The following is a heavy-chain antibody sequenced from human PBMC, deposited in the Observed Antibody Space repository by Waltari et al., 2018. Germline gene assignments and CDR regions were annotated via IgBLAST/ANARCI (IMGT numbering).Heavy chain of an antibody. V-gene: IGHV4-38-2*01. J-gene: IGHJ4*02. D-gene: IGHD2-21*02. Sequence: QVQLQESGPGLVKPSETLYLTCDVSGSSFSSGYYWGWIRQPPGQRLEFIGSIYHSGTTYYNPSLKSRVTILLDTSKTQFSLMLRSVTAADTAVYFCARWFHGDSPSHFDYWGQGTLVTVSS. CDR3: ARWFHGDSPSHFDY. CDR2: IYHSGTT. CDR1: GSSFSSGYY.